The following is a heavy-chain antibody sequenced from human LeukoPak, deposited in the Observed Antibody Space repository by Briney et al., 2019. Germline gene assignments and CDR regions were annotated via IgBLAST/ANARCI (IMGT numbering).Heavy chain of an antibody. CDR2: ISSSSSYI. J-gene: IGHJ4*02. Sequence: GGYLRLSGAASGFTFSSYWMSWVRQAPGKGLEWVSSISSSSSYIYYADSVKGRFTISRDNAKNSLYLQMNSLRAEDTAVYYCARDLYYYDSSGSDDYWGQGTLVTVSS. CDR1: GFTFSSYW. D-gene: IGHD3-22*01. CDR3: ARDLYYYDSSGSDDY. V-gene: IGHV3-21*01.